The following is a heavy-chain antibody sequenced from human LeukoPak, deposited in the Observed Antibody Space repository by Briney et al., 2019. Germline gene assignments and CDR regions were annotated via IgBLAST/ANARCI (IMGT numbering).Heavy chain of an antibody. J-gene: IGHJ5*02. Sequence: SGPTLLHPPHTFTLNCTFSEFLLRTRGVGVDWIRQPPGKALEWLPVIYWDPDKRYSQTPKSSLTITMDTSKNHDVLTITNVDPVDTATYYCAHSPDIATAGIMSWFAPWGEGTLATVSS. CDR3: AHSPDIATAGIMSWFAP. CDR2: IYWDPDK. CDR1: EFLLRTRGVG. V-gene: IGHV2-5*02. D-gene: IGHD6-13*01.